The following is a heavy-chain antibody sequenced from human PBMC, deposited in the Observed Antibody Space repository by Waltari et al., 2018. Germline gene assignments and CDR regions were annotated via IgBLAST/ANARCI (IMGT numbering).Heavy chain of an antibody. CDR3: ASTQQWLGSDY. CDR2: ISHIGST. CDR1: GGSFSGYY. Sequence: QVQLQQWSAGLLKPSETLSLTCAVYGGSFSGYYWSWIRQPPGKGLEWIGEISHIGSTNYNPSLKSRVTISVDTSKNQFSLKLSSVTAADTAVYYCASTQQWLGSDYWCQGTLVTVSS. V-gene: IGHV4-34*01. J-gene: IGHJ4*02. D-gene: IGHD6-19*01.